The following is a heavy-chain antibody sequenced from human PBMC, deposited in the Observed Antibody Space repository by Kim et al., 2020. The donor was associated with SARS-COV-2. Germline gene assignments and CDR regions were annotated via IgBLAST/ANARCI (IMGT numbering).Heavy chain of an antibody. Sequence: NYAETLQDRVVLTTDTSTSTAYMELRSLKYDDTAVYYCARKPYYLFSGIDYWGQGTLVTVSS. D-gene: IGHD3-10*02. CDR3: ARKPYYLFSGIDY. J-gene: IGHJ4*02. V-gene: IGHV1-18*01.